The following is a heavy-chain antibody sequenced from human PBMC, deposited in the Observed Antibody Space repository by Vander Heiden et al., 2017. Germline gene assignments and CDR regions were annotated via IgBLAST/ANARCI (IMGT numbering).Heavy chain of an antibody. D-gene: IGHD5-18*01. V-gene: IGHV3-23*01. CDR3: AKRKDTVMVSYYYYGMDV. Sequence: DVQLLESGGGLVQPGGSLRLSCAASGFTFSTYAMGWVRQDPGKGLEWVSAISGNGGSTYYADSVKGRLTISRDNSKNTLYLQMNSLRAEDTAVYYCAKRKDTVMVSYYYYGMDVWGQGTTVTVSS. J-gene: IGHJ6*02. CDR1: GFTFSTYA. CDR2: ISGNGGST.